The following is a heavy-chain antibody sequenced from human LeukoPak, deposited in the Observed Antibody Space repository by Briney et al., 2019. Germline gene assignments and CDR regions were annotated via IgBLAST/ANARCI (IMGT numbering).Heavy chain of an antibody. J-gene: IGHJ5*02. CDR3: ARGGYNSSWRSYWFDP. V-gene: IGHV6-1*01. CDR2: TYYKSKWYN. CDR1: GDSVSSNSAA. D-gene: IGHD6-6*01. Sequence: SQTLSLTCAISGDSVSSNSAAWNWIRQSPSRVLEWLGRTYYKSKWYNDYAVSVKTRITINPDTSKNQFPLQLNSVTPEDTAVYYCARGGYNSSWRSYWFDPWGQGTLVTVSS.